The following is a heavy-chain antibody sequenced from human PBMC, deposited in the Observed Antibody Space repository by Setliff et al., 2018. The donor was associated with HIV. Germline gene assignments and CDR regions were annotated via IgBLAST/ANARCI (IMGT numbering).Heavy chain of an antibody. CDR1: GYTFTGYY. CDR2: INPNSDDT. V-gene: IGHV1-2*02. J-gene: IGHJ5*02. Sequence: ASVKVSCKASGYTFTGYYIHWVRQAPGQGLEWMGWINPNSDDTIYAQTFQGRVTMTRDTSTSTAYMELSRLRSDDTAVYYCARTEYFDFWRGPRGFDPWGQGTLVTVSS. CDR3: ARTEYFDFWRGPRGFDP. D-gene: IGHD3-3*01.